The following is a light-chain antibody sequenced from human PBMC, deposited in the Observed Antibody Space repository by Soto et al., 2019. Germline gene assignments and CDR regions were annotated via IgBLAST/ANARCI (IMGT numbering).Light chain of an antibody. V-gene: IGKV1-39*01. CDR1: QSITTY. Sequence: DIPMTQSPSSLSASVGDRVTITCRASQSITTYLNWYQQKPGKAPQLLIYAASSLQSGVPSRFSGSGSGTDFTLTISSLQPEDSATYYCQQWGTFGQGTKVEIK. CDR3: QQWGT. CDR2: AAS. J-gene: IGKJ1*01.